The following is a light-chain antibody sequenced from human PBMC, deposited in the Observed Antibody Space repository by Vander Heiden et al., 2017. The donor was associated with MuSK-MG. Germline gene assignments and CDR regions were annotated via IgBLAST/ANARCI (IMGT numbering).Light chain of an antibody. V-gene: IGKV3-11*01. CDR1: QSVSSY. J-gene: IGKJ4*01. CDR3: QQRSNLIT. CDR2: DAS. Sequence: EIVLTQSPATLSLSPGERATLSCRASQSVSSYLAWYQQKPGQAPRLLIYDASNRATGIPARFSGSGYGKDFTLTSSSREHEDFAVYYWQQRSNLITFGGGTKVEIK.